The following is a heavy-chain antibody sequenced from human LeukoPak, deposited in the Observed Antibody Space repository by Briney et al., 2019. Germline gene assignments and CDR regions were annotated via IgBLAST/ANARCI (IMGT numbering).Heavy chain of an antibody. CDR1: GFTFEDYA. CDR3: AKNYGY. CDR2: ISGNGNNI. V-gene: IGHV3-43*02. J-gene: IGHJ4*02. Sequence: AGGSLRLSCAASGFTFEDYAMHWVRQGPGKGLEWVSLISGNGNNIYYADSVKGRFTISRDNAKNSLYLQMNSLRAEDTAVYYCAKNYGYWGQGTLVTVSS.